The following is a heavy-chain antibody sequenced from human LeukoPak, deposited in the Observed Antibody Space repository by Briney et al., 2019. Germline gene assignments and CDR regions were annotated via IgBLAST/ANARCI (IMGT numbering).Heavy chain of an antibody. V-gene: IGHV3-30-3*01. J-gene: IGHJ6*02. CDR1: GFTFSSYA. CDR3: ARDTVTAYYYGMDV. Sequence: QPGGSLRLSCIVSGFTFSSYAMHWVRQAPGKGLEWVAVISHDGSNKYYADSVKGRFTISRDKSKNTLYLQMNNLRAEDTAVYYCARDTVTAYYYGMDVWGQGTTVTVSS. CDR2: ISHDGSNK. D-gene: IGHD4-17*01.